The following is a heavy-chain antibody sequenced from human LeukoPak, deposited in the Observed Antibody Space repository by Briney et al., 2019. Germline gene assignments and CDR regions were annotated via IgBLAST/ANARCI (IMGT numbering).Heavy chain of an antibody. Sequence: GSLRLSCTASGFTFGDYAMSWFRQAPGKGLEWVGFIRSKAYGGTTEYAASVKGRFTISRDDSKSIAYLQMNSLKTEDTAVYYCTRDPAMVTYDYWGQGTLVTVSS. CDR2: IRSKAYGGTT. D-gene: IGHD5-18*01. CDR1: GFTFGDYA. V-gene: IGHV3-49*03. CDR3: TRDPAMVTYDY. J-gene: IGHJ4*02.